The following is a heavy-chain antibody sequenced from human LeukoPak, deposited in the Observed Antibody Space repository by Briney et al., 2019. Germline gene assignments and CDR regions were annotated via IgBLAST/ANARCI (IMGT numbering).Heavy chain of an antibody. CDR2: IYYSGST. Sequence: PSETLSLTCTVSGGSISSTSYYWGWIRQPPGKGLEWIGSIYYSGSTSYNASLRSRVTMSVDTSKNQFSLKLSSVTAADTAVYYCARVGDSSGSAFDIWGQGTMVTVSS. CDR1: GGSISSTSYY. J-gene: IGHJ3*02. V-gene: IGHV4-39*07. D-gene: IGHD6-13*01. CDR3: ARVGDSSGSAFDI.